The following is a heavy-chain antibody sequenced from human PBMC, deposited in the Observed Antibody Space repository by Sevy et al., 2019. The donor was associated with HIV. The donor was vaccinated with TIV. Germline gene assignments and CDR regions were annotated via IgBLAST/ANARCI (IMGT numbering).Heavy chain of an antibody. D-gene: IGHD1-26*01. J-gene: IGHJ3*02. V-gene: IGHV5-51*01. CDR1: GYSFTTYW. Sequence: GESLKISCKASGYSFTTYWIAWVRQMPGKGLEWMGIINPSDSDARYSPSFQGQVTISVDESISAAYLQWTSLKASDTAIYDCTRLQRGISGSTAAFDIWGQGTMVTVSS. CDR2: INPSDSDA. CDR3: TRLQRGISGSTAAFDI.